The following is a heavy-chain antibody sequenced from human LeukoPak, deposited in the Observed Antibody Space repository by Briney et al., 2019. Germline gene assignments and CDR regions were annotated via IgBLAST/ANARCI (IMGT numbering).Heavy chain of an antibody. CDR3: ARDLAYYYDSSRARMGNNYYYYMDV. CDR2: IYHSGST. CDR1: GYSISSGYY. D-gene: IGHD3-22*01. V-gene: IGHV4-38-2*02. J-gene: IGHJ6*03. Sequence: SETLSLTCTVSGYSISSGYYWGWIRQPPGKGLEWIGSIYHSGSTYYNPSLKSRVTISVDTSKNQFSLKLSSVTAADTAVYYCARDLAYYYDSSRARMGNNYYYYMDVWGKGTTVTVSS.